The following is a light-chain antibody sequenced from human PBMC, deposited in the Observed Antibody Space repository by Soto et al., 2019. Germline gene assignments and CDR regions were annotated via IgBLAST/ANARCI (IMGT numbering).Light chain of an antibody. CDR1: QSVSSNY. J-gene: IGKJ5*01. CDR3: QQYGDPPIT. V-gene: IGKV3-20*01. CDR2: GAS. Sequence: EIVLTQSPGTLSLSPGERATLSCRASQSVSSNYLDWYQQKPGQAPRLLIYGASNRATGIPDRFSGRGSGTDFTLTNSRLEPGDFAVVYCQQYGDPPITFGQGTRLEIK.